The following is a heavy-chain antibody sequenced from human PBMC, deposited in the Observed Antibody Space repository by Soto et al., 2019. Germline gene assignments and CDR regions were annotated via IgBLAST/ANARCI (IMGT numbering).Heavy chain of an antibody. CDR3: AKRREGGYYIFDY. CDR1: GFTFSDYA. J-gene: IGHJ4*02. Sequence: GGSLRLSCTTSGFTFSDYAVCWFRQAPGKGLEWVGVIRNKAYGVTTDYAASVKGRFVISRDDSKSTAYLQMNSVTTEDTAVYYCAKRREGGYYIFDYWGQGTPVTVSS. V-gene: IGHV3-49*03. D-gene: IGHD3-10*01. CDR2: IRNKAYGVTT.